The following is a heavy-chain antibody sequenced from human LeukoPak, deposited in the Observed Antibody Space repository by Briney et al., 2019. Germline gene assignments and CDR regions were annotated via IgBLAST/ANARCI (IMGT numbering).Heavy chain of an antibody. Sequence: SETLSLTCTVSGGSIRSSYYYWGWIRQPPGKGLEWIGSIYDSGSTYYNPSLKSRVTISVDTSKNQFSLKLSSVTAADTAVYYCATGDAVDGYNSYWGQGTLVTVSS. CDR3: ATGDAVDGYNSY. V-gene: IGHV4-39*07. CDR2: IYDSGST. D-gene: IGHD5-24*01. CDR1: GGSIRSSYYY. J-gene: IGHJ4*02.